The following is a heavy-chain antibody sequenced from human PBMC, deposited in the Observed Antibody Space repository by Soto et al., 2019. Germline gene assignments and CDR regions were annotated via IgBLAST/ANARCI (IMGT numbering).Heavy chain of an antibody. Sequence: SETLSLTCTVSGGSISSYYWSWIRQPPGKGLEWIGYIYYSGSTNYNPSLKSRVTISVDTSKNQFSLKLSSVTAADTAVYYCARRYRGVYYGSGSLPPYYYYYYMDVWGKGTTVTVSS. J-gene: IGHJ6*03. CDR2: IYYSGST. V-gene: IGHV4-59*08. D-gene: IGHD3-10*01. CDR1: GGSISSYY. CDR3: ARRYRGVYYGSGSLPPYYYYYYMDV.